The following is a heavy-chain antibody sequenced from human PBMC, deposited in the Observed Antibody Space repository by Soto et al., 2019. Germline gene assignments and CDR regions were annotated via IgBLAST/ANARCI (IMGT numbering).Heavy chain of an antibody. J-gene: IGHJ4*02. V-gene: IGHV3-23*01. CDR1: GFTFSSYA. D-gene: IGHD3-22*01. CDR3: AKARGYYYDSSGYLVGYFDY. Sequence: PGGSLRLSCAASGFTFSSYAMSWVRQAPGKGLEWVSAISGSGGSTYYADSVKGRFTISRDNSKNTLYLQMNSLRAEDTAVYYCAKARGYYYDSSGYLVGYFDYWGQATRVTLSS. CDR2: ISGSGGST.